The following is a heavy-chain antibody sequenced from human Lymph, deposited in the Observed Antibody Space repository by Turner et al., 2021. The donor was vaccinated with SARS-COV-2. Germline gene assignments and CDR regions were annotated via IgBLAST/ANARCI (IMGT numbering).Heavy chain of an antibody. V-gene: IGHV3-21*01. J-gene: IGHJ4*02. CDR3: ARDIPTTADYFDY. CDR1: GLTFSPYS. Sequence: EVQLVESGGGLVKPGGSLRLSGAASGLTFSPYSMNWVRQAPGKGLEWISSISSSSSYIYYADSVKGRFTISRDDAKNSLYLQMNSLRAEDTAVYYCARDIPTTADYFDYWGQGTLVTVSS. D-gene: IGHD4-17*01. CDR2: ISSSSSYI.